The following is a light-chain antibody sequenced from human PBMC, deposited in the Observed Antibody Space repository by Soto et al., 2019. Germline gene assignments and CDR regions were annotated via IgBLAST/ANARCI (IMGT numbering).Light chain of an antibody. CDR3: MQRIEFPLIT. Sequence: DIVMTQTPLSLPVTPGEPASISCRSSQSLLDSDDGNTYLDWYLQKPGQSPQLLIYTLSYPASGVPDRFSGSGSGTDFTLKISRVEAEDVGVYYCMQRIEFPLITFGQGTRLEIK. J-gene: IGKJ5*01. CDR2: TLS. V-gene: IGKV2-40*01. CDR1: QSLLDSDDGNTY.